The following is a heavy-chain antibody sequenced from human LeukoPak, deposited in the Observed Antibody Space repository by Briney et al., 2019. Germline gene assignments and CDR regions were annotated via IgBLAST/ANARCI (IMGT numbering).Heavy chain of an antibody. CDR3: ARAAGSSWFAY. CDR2: IYSDSST. J-gene: IGHJ4*02. V-gene: IGHV3-66*01. Sequence: GGSLRLSCAASGFTVSSIHMSWVRQAPGKGLEWVSIIYSDSSTYYADSVKGRFTIFRDNSKNTLYLQMNSLRAEDTAVYYCARAAGSSWFAYWGQGTLVTVSS. D-gene: IGHD6-13*01. CDR1: GFTVSSIH.